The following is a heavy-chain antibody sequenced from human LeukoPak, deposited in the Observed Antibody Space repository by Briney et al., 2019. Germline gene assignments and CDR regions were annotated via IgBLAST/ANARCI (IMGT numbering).Heavy chain of an antibody. V-gene: IGHV3-23*01. Sequence: PGGSLRLSCAASGFTFSSYAMSWVRQAPGKGLEWVSAISGSGGSTYYANSVKGRFTISRDNSKNTLYLQMNSLRAEDTAVYYCSRRGTYFGGFDYWGQGTLSPSPQ. CDR1: GFTFSSYA. D-gene: IGHD1-26*01. J-gene: IGHJ4*02. CDR3: SRRGTYFGGFDY. CDR2: ISGSGGST.